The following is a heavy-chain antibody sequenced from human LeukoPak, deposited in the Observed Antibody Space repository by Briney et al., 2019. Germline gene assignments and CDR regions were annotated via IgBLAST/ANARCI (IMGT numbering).Heavy chain of an antibody. CDR3: ARPYDY. Sequence: SETLSLTCTVSGCSISSYYWSWIRQPPGKGLEWIGYIYYSGSTNYNPSLKSRVTISVDTSKNQFSLKLSSVTAADTAVYYCARPYDYWGQGTLVTVSS. CDR2: IYYSGST. J-gene: IGHJ4*02. V-gene: IGHV4-59*08. CDR1: GCSISSYY.